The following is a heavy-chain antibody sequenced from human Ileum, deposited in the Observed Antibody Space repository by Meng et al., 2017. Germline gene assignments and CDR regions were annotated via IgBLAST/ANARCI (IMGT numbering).Heavy chain of an antibody. CDR3: ARGEGSGWSSYWFDP. J-gene: IGHJ5*02. Sequence: TLSLTRTASAASVSSGSPYLSWIRHPPGKGLEWIGNMYYSGSTNYNPSLKSRVTISVDTSKNQFTLRLSSVTAAATAVYYYARGEGSGWSSYWFDPWGQGTLVTVSS. V-gene: IGHV4-61*01. CDR1: AASVSSGSPY. CDR2: MYYSGST. D-gene: IGHD6-19*01.